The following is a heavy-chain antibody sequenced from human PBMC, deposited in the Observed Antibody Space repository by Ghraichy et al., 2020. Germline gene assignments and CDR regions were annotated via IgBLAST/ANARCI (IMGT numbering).Heavy chain of an antibody. V-gene: IGHV4-31*03. CDR1: GGSISSGGYY. CDR2: IYYSGST. Sequence: TLSLTCTVSGGSISSGGYYWSWIRQHPGKGLEWIGYIYYSGSTYYNPSLKSRVTISVDTSKNQFSLKLSSVTAADTAVYYCARVSHPFNWFDPWGQGTLVTVSS. D-gene: IGHD3-16*02. J-gene: IGHJ5*02. CDR3: ARVSHPFNWFDP.